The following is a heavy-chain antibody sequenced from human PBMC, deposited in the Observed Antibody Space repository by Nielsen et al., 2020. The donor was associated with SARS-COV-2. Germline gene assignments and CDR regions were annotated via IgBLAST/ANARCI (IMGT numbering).Heavy chain of an antibody. V-gene: IGHV4-31*03. CDR3: ARAALDYDYGMDV. Sequence: SETLSLTCTVSDGSVSSGDYYWTWIRQHPGKGLEWIGYIYYSGSTYYNRSLKSRITISADTSKNPFSLKVSSMTAADTAVYYCARAALDYDYGMDVWGQGTTVTVSS. CDR2: IYYSGST. D-gene: IGHD6-25*01. J-gene: IGHJ6*02. CDR1: DGSVSSGDYY.